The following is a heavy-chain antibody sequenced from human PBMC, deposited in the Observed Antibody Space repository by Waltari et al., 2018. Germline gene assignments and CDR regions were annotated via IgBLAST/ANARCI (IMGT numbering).Heavy chain of an antibody. Sequence: EVKLVESGGGLVQPGRSLRLSCTASGFTFGDHTMSWVRQAPGKGLEWVGFNRSKTYGGTTEDAACVKGRFSISRDYSKSIAYLQMNSLKTEDTAMYYCTRAFYDFWSGRDYWGQGTLVTVSS. V-gene: IGHV3-49*04. J-gene: IGHJ4*02. CDR2: NRSKTYGGTT. D-gene: IGHD3-3*01. CDR1: GFTFGDHT. CDR3: TRAFYDFWSGRDY.